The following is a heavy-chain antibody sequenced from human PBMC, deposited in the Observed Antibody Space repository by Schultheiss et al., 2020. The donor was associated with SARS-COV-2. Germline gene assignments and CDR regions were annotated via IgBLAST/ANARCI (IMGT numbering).Heavy chain of an antibody. CDR3: TRQGIVATI. CDR2: IRSKANSYAT. J-gene: IGHJ4*02. CDR1: GFTFSGSA. V-gene: IGHV3-73*01. D-gene: IGHD5-12*01. Sequence: GGSLRLSCAASGFTFSGSAMHWVRQASGKGLEWVGRIRSKANSYATAYAASVKGRFTISRDDSKNTAYLQMNSLKTEDTAVYYCTRQGIVATIWGQGTLVTVSS.